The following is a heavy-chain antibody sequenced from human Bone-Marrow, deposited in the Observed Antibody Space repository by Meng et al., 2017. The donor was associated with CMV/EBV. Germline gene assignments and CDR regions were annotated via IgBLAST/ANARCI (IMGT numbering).Heavy chain of an antibody. D-gene: IGHD3-3*01. J-gene: IGHJ4*02. CDR1: GGTFSSYA. CDR3: AATIFGVVMY. CDR2: IIPIFGTA. V-gene: IGHV1-69*06. Sequence: SVKVSCKASGGTFSSYAISWVRQAPGQGLEWMGGIIPIFGTAIYAQKFQGRVTMTEDTSTDTAYMELSSLRSEDTAVYYCAATIFGVVMYWGQGTLVTVSS.